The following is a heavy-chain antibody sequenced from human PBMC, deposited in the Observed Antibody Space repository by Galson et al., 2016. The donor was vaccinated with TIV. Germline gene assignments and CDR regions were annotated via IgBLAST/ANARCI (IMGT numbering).Heavy chain of an antibody. J-gene: IGHJ4*02. Sequence: SLRLSCAASGFTFSNYEMNWVRQAPGKGLEWVAYISSSGSTIDYADSVKGRFTISRDNAKNPLYLQMNSLRVEDTAIYHCAGDGMRVGPTTFDYWGQGIQVTVSS. D-gene: IGHD1-26*01. CDR2: ISSSGSTI. V-gene: IGHV3-48*03. CDR3: AGDGMRVGPTTFDY. CDR1: GFTFSNYE.